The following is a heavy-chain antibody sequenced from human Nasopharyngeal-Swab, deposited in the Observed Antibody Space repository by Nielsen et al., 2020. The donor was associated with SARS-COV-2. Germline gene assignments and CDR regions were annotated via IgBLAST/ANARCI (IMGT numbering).Heavy chain of an antibody. J-gene: IGHJ4*02. CDR3: ARSGYSNSDIDY. Sequence: SVKVSCKASGGTFSSYAISWVRQAPGQGLGWMGGIIPIFGTADYAQKFQDRVTITADESTSTAYMELSSLRSEDTAVYYCARSGYSNSDIDYWGQGTLVTVFS. D-gene: IGHD6-6*01. CDR1: GGTFSSYA. V-gene: IGHV1-69*13. CDR2: IIPIFGTA.